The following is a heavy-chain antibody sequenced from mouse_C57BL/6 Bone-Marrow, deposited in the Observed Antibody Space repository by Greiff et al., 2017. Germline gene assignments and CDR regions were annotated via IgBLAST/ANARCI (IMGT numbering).Heavy chain of an antibody. D-gene: IGHD1-1*01. CDR3: TRLLRMDYAMDY. V-gene: IGHV14-4*01. J-gene: IGHJ4*01. CDR1: GFNIKDDY. CDR2: IDPENGDT. Sequence: EVQLQQSGAELVRPGASVKLSCTASGFNIKDDYMHWVKQRPEQGLEWIGWIDPENGDTEYASKFQGKATITADTSSNTAYLQLSSLTSEDTAVYYCTRLLRMDYAMDYWGQGTSVTVSS.